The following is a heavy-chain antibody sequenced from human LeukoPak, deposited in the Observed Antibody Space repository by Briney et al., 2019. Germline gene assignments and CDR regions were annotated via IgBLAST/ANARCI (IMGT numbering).Heavy chain of an antibody. J-gene: IGHJ4*02. V-gene: IGHV3-23*01. CDR1: GFTFSSAA. CDR3: AKGPQLNSGYHPDY. D-gene: IGHD3-22*01. Sequence: GGSLRLSRAASGFTFSSAAMTWVRQAPGKGLEWVSTITGSDDRTYYADSVKGRFTISRDYSKNTLHLQMNSLRVEDTAIFYCAKGPQLNSGYHPDYWGQGILVTVSS. CDR2: ITGSDDRT.